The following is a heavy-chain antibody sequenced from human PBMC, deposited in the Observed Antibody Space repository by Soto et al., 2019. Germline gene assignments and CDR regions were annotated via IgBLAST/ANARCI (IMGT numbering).Heavy chain of an antibody. V-gene: IGHV6-1*01. J-gene: IGHJ4*02. CDR2: TYYRSKWYN. CDR3: ARIERFEREPTPFDY. D-gene: IGHD1-26*01. Sequence: KQSQTLSLTCAISGDSVSSNSAAWNWIRQSPSRGLEWLGRTYYRSKWYNDYAVSVKSRITINPDTSKNQFSLQLNSVTPEDTAVYYCARIERFEREPTPFDYWGQGTLVTVSS. CDR1: GDSVSSNSAA.